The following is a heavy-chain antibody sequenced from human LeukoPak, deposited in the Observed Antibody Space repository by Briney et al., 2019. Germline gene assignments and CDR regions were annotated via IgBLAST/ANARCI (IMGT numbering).Heavy chain of an antibody. CDR2: IYYSGNT. CDR1: GDSISTSNSY. V-gene: IGHV4-39*02. CDR3: ARDQGIWYFDL. D-gene: IGHD1-14*01. J-gene: IGHJ2*01. Sequence: ETLSLTCTVSGDSISTSNSYWGWIRQPPGKGLEWIGSIYYSGNTYYNASLKSRVTISVDTSKNQFSLKLTSVTAADTAVYYCARDQGIWYFDLWGRGTLVTVSS.